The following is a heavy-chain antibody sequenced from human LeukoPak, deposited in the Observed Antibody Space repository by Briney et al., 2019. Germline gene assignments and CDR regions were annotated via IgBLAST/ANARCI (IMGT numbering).Heavy chain of an antibody. CDR1: GGSVSDYY. V-gene: IGHV4-59*02. Sequence: SETLSLTCTVSGGSVSDYYWSWIRQPPGKGLEWIGYIYYSGSTNYNPSLKSRVTISVDTSKNQFSLKLSSVTAADTAVYYCARGRNDYVWGSYRYFDYWGQGTLVTVSS. D-gene: IGHD3-16*02. CDR3: ARGRNDYVWGSYRYFDY. CDR2: IYYSGST. J-gene: IGHJ4*02.